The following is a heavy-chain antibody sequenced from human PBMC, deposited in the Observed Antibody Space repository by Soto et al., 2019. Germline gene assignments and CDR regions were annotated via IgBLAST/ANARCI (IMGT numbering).Heavy chain of an antibody. CDR3: VRATGSYDY. CDR1: GITFGSRA. J-gene: IGHJ4*02. V-gene: IGHV3-74*02. Sequence: EVQLLESGGDLVQPGGSLRLSCVASGITFGSRAMSWVRQAPGEGLEWVSRINSDGSITGYADSVKGRFTISRDNAKSTLYLQMNSLRAEDTAVYYCVRATGSYDYWGQGALVTVSS. D-gene: IGHD1-26*01. CDR2: INSDGSIT.